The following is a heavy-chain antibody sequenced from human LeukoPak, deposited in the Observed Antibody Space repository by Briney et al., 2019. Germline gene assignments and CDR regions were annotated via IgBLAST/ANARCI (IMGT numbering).Heavy chain of an antibody. Sequence: PSETLSLTCTVSGGSISSGSYYWAWIRQPAGKGLEWIGRIYLSGDTNYSPSLKSRVTVSVDTSKNQFSLNLNSVTAADTAIYYCARELHSGSYYFDYWGQGTLVTVSS. CDR2: IYLSGDT. CDR1: GGSISSGSYY. V-gene: IGHV4-61*02. J-gene: IGHJ4*02. CDR3: ARELHSGSYYFDY. D-gene: IGHD1-26*01.